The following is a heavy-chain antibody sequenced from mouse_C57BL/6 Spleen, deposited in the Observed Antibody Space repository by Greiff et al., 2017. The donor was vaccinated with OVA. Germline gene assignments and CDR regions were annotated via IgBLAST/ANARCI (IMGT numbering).Heavy chain of an antibody. CDR3: IYGNYGYYFDY. D-gene: IGHD2-1*01. CDR1: GFNIKDYY. Sequence: EVQLQQSGAELVRPGASVKLSCTASGFNIKDYYMHWVKQRPEQGLEWIGRIDPEDGDTAYAPKFQGKATMTADTASNTAYLQLSSLTSEDTAVDYCIYGNYGYYFDYGGQGTTLTVSS. J-gene: IGHJ2*01. V-gene: IGHV14-1*01. CDR2: IDPEDGDT.